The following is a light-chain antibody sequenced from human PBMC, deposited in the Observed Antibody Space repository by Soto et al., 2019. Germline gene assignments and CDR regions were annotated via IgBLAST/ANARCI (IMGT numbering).Light chain of an antibody. CDR1: QGISNW. CDR2: AAS. J-gene: IGKJ4*01. Sequence: DIQMTQSPSSVSASVGDRVTITYRASQGISNWLAWYQQQPGKAPKLLIYAASSLQSGVPSRFSGGGSGTHFTLIISSLQPEDVATYYCQQTNTFLPLTFGGGTKVEIK. V-gene: IGKV1-12*01. CDR3: QQTNTFLPLT.